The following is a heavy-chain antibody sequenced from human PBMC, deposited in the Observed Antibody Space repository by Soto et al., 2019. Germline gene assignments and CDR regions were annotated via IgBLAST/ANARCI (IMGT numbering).Heavy chain of an antibody. CDR2: INPGNGNT. D-gene: IGHD3-9*01. Sequence: SVKVSCKASGYTFTSYAMRWVRQAPGQRLEWMGCINPGNGNTKYSQKFQGRFTITRDTSASTAYMELSSLRSEDTAVYYCARGQHTLRYFDGPLHWFDPWGQGTLVTVSS. CDR3: ARGQHTLRYFDGPLHWFDP. V-gene: IGHV1-3*01. CDR1: GYTFTSYA. J-gene: IGHJ5*02.